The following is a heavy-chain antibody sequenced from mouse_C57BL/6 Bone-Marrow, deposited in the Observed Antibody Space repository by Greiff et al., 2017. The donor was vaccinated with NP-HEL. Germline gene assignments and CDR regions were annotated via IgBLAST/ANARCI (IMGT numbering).Heavy chain of an antibody. Sequence: VQLKQSGEGLVKPGGSLKLSCAASGFTFSSYAMSWVRQTPEKRLEWVAYISSGGDYIYYADTVKGRFTISRDNARNTLYLQMSSLKSEDTAMYYCTREGYYFDYWGQGTTLTVSS. CDR2: ISSGGDYI. CDR3: TREGYYFDY. V-gene: IGHV5-9-1*02. CDR1: GFTFSSYA. D-gene: IGHD3-3*01. J-gene: IGHJ2*01.